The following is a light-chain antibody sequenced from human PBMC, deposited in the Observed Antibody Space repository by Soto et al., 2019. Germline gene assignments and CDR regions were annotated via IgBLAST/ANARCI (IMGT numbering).Light chain of an antibody. CDR3: HHPGSFPLIT. CDR2: AAS. CDR1: EDISTW. V-gene: IGKV1-12*01. J-gene: IGKJ5*01. Sequence: DVQMTQSPSSVSSSVGDRVTITCRSSEDISTWLAWYQQKPGKAPKLLIYAASSLQSGVPSSFSGRGSGTDFTLTVSSLQPEDFGTYYCHHPGSFPLITFGQGTQLDIK.